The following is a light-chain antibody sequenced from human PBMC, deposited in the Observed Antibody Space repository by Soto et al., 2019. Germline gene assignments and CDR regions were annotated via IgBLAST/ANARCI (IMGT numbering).Light chain of an antibody. V-gene: IGLV2-8*01. J-gene: IGLJ1*01. CDR1: SSDVGAYNY. CDR3: TSYAGTYSFFYV. CDR2: GVS. Sequence: QSVLTQPPSASGSPGQSVTISCTGTSSDVGAYNYVSWYQQLPGKAPKLIIYGVSKRPSGVPDRFSGSKSGNTASLTVSGLQAEDEADYYCTSYAGTYSFFYVFGTGTKVTV.